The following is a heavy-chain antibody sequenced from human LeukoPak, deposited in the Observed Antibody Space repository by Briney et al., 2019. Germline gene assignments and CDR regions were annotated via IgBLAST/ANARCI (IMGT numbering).Heavy chain of an antibody. D-gene: IGHD1-26*01. J-gene: IGHJ4*02. Sequence: GGSLRLSCAASGFTFSSYGMHWVRQAPGKGLEWVAVISYDGSNKYYADSVKGRFTISRDNSKNTLYLQMNSLRAEDTAVYYCAKGMAKWELSFGLSYWGQGTLVTVSS. CDR2: ISYDGSNK. CDR1: GFTFSSYG. V-gene: IGHV3-30*18. CDR3: AKGMAKWELSFGLSY.